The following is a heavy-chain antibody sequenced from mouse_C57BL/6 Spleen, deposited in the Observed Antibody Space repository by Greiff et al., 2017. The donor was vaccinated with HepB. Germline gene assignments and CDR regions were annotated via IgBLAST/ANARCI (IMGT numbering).Heavy chain of an antibody. Sequence: QVQLKESGAELARPGASVKMSCKAFGYTFTSYTMHWVKQRPGQGLEWIGYINPSSGYTKYNQKFKDKATLTADKSSSTAYMQLSSLTSEDSAVYYCARGIYYGNYGWYFDVWGTGTTVTVSS. D-gene: IGHD2-1*01. V-gene: IGHV1-4*01. CDR1: GYTFTSYT. CDR2: INPSSGYT. CDR3: ARGIYYGNYGWYFDV. J-gene: IGHJ1*03.